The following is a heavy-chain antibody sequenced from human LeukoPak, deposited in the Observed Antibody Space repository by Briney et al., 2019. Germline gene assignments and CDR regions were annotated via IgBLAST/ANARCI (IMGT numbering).Heavy chain of an antibody. J-gene: IGHJ4*02. D-gene: IGHD3/OR15-3a*01. CDR3: AKDLSSGTGRGFDY. V-gene: IGHV3-23*01. Sequence: SGGSLRLSCAASGFTFSAYAMSWVRQAPGKGLEWVSGIRGSGETTYYAESVKGRFTIQRDNSKNTLYLQMNSLRAEDTALYYCAKDLSSGTGRGFDYWGQGTLVTVSS. CDR1: GFTFSAYA. CDR2: IRGSGETT.